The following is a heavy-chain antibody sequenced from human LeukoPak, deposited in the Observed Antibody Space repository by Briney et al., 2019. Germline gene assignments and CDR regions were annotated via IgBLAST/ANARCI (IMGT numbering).Heavy chain of an antibody. D-gene: IGHD3-10*01. CDR2: IFTSGST. CDR1: GGSISSGGYY. V-gene: IGHV4-61*02. J-gene: IGHJ4*02. CDR3: ARASRGHDY. Sequence: SETLSLTRTVSGGSISSGGYYWSWIRQPAGKGLEWIGRIFTSGSTNYNPSLKSRVTISVDRSKNRFSLKLTSVTAADTAVYYCARASRGHDYWGQGTLVTVSS.